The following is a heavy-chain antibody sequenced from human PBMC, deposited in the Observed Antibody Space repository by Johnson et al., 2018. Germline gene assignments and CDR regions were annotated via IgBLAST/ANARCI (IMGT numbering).Heavy chain of an antibody. CDR3: ARDRLSCSGGNCYSNDFDS. D-gene: IGHD2-15*01. Sequence: QVQLVESGGGLVKPGGSLKLSCAASGFTFSDYYMSWIRQAPGKGLEWVSYISSGSTIKYYAHSVKGRFTISRDNAKNSLFLQMDSLRAEDTAFYYCARDRLSCSGGNCYSNDFDSWGQGTLVSVSS. V-gene: IGHV3-11*04. CDR2: ISSGSTIK. J-gene: IGHJ4*02. CDR1: GFTFSDYY.